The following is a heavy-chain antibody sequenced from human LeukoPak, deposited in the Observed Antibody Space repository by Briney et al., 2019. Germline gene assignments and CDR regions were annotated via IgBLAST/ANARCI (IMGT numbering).Heavy chain of an antibody. Sequence: SETLSLTCTVSGGSISNYYWSWIRQTPGKGLEWIGYIYNSGSTNYNPSLKSRVTISVDTSKNQFSLKLSSVTAADTAVYYCARDSFSTGWLGYYYYMDVWGKGTTVTVSS. CDR2: IYNSGST. CDR1: GGSISNYY. CDR3: ARDSFSTGWLGYYYYMDV. D-gene: IGHD3-22*01. J-gene: IGHJ6*03. V-gene: IGHV4-4*08.